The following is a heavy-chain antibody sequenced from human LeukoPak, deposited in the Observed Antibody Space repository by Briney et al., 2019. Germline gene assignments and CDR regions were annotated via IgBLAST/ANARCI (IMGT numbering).Heavy chain of an antibody. CDR3: ARQSYYSPSGSWTGFDF. Sequence: SETLLLTCTVPGDSFGGYLWTTIRQPPAKGVGRIRSIHTSRGPNYNPSGQSRDTLGVDPSNNQFSLRLPSVTAADTAVYFCARQSYYSPSGSWTGFDFWGQGTLASVSS. D-gene: IGHD3-10*01. J-gene: IGHJ4*02. CDR2: IHTSRGP. V-gene: IGHV4-4*09. CDR1: GDSFGGYL.